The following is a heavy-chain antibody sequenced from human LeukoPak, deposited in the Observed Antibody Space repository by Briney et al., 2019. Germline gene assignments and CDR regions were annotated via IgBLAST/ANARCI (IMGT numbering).Heavy chain of an antibody. CDR3: ARGGSYYGDFYY. CDR1: GLSFTTYW. Sequence: GGPLRLSCAASGLSFTTYWMHWVRQAPGEGLVWVSRINGDGSSTNYADSVKGRFTISRDNAKNTLYLQMNSLRAEDTAVYYCARGGSYYGDFYYWGQGTLVTVSS. D-gene: IGHD3-16*01. J-gene: IGHJ4*02. V-gene: IGHV3-74*01. CDR2: INGDGSST.